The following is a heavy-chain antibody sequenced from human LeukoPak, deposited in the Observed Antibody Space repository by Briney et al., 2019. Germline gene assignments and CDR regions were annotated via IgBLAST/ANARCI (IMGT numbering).Heavy chain of an antibody. V-gene: IGHV4-30-2*01. Sequence: SETLSLTCAVSGGSLSSGGYSWSWIRQPPGKGLEWIGYIYHSGSTYYNPSLKSRVTISVDRSKNQFSLKLSSVTAADTAVYYCASSNYDFWSGHFDYWGQGTLVTVSS. CDR3: ASSNYDFWSGHFDY. J-gene: IGHJ4*02. D-gene: IGHD3-3*01. CDR1: GGSLSSGGYS. CDR2: IYHSGST.